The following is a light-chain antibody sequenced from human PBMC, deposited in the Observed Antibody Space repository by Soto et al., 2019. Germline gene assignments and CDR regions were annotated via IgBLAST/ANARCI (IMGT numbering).Light chain of an antibody. J-gene: IGKJ3*01. CDR1: QTVGTN. Sequence: EIVMTQSPATLSVSPGERATLSCSASQTVGTNLAWYQQKPGQAPRLLIDGASTRATGIPARFSDTGSGTEFHLTISSLQSEDFAVYYCQQYENWPLTFGPGTKVDIK. V-gene: IGKV3-15*01. CDR2: GAS. CDR3: QQYENWPLT.